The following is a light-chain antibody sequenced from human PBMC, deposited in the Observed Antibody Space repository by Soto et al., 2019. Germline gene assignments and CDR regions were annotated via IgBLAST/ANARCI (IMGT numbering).Light chain of an antibody. CDR2: AAS. CDR1: QSISNF. V-gene: IGKV1-39*01. Sequence: DIQMTQSPSSLSASVGDRVTITCRASQSISNFLNWYQQKPGKAPELLIYAASSLHSGVPSRFSGSGSGTNFPLTISSLQPEDFATYSCQQSYTTPYTFGQGPKLEIK. CDR3: QQSYTTPYT. J-gene: IGKJ2*01.